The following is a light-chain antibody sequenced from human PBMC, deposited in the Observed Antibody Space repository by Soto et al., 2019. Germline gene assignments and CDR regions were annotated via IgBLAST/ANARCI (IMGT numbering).Light chain of an antibody. V-gene: IGKV3-15*01. Sequence: EVGMTQSPATLSVSPGEGATLSCRASQFVGNKLAWFQQKPGQAPRLLIYFASTRATGIPARFSGSGSGTEFALTISSLQSEDFAVYYCQQYDNWPPWTFGQGTKVEI. CDR1: QFVGNK. J-gene: IGKJ1*01. CDR2: FAS. CDR3: QQYDNWPPWT.